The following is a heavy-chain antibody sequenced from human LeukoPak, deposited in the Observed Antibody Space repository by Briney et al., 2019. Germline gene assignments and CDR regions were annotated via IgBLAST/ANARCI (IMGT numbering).Heavy chain of an antibody. D-gene: IGHD3-16*01. Sequence: ASVKVSCKASGYKFTDDYMHWVRQAPGQGLEFMGWINPDSGFTNYAQKFKGRVTTTRDTSISTAYLVVRSLTSDDTAVYYCAPTAEAYTSWWKVWGQGTLVTVSS. V-gene: IGHV1-2*02. CDR1: GYKFTDDY. CDR2: INPDSGFT. CDR3: APTAEAYTSWWKV. J-gene: IGHJ4*02.